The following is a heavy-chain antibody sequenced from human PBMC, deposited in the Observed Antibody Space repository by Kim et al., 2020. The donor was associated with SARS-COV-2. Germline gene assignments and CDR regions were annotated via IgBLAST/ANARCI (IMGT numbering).Heavy chain of an antibody. J-gene: IGHJ4*02. CDR1: GFTFSSYS. CDR3: ARVYSGSYDY. D-gene: IGHD1-26*01. CDR2: ISSGSSSI. V-gene: IGHV3-21*01. Sequence: GGSLRLFCAASGFTFSSYSMTWVRQAPGKGLEWVSSISSGSSSIYYADSVKGRFTISRDNAKNSLYLQMSSLRAEDTAVYYCARVYSGSYDYWGQGTLVTVSS.